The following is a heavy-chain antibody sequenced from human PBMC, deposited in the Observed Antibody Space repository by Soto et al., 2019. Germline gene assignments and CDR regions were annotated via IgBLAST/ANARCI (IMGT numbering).Heavy chain of an antibody. Sequence: SETLSLTCTVSGGSVSSGSDYWSWIRQPPGKGLEWIGYIYYSGSTNYNPSLKSRVTISVDTSKNQFSLKLSSVTAADTAVYYCASFCISTSCYAQIDYWGQGTLVTVS. D-gene: IGHD2-2*01. V-gene: IGHV4-61*01. CDR3: ASFCISTSCYAQIDY. CDR1: GGSVSSGSDY. CDR2: IYYSGST. J-gene: IGHJ4*02.